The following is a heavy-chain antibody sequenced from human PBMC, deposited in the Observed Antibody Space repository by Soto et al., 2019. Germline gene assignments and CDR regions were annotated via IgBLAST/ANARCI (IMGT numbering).Heavy chain of an antibody. Sequence: GESLKISCKGSGYSFTSYWISWVRQMPGKGLEWMGRIDPSDSYTNYSPSFQGHVTISADKSISTAYLQWSSLKASDTAMYYCASPFSGSYLSGMDVWGQGTTVTVSS. CDR2: IDPSDSYT. CDR3: ASPFSGSYLSGMDV. CDR1: GYSFTSYW. V-gene: IGHV5-10-1*01. J-gene: IGHJ6*02. D-gene: IGHD3-10*01.